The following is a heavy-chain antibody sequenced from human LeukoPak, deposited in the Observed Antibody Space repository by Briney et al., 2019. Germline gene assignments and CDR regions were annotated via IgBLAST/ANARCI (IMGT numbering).Heavy chain of an antibody. V-gene: IGHV3-53*01. CDR3: ARETTINYYDSSGYYLYYYMDV. CDR1: RLTVSSNY. J-gene: IGHJ6*03. Sequence: GGSMRLSCAAYRLTVSSNYMSWDRQAPGKGLEWVSVIYSGGSTYYAESAKGRFTISRDNSKNTLYLQMNSLRAEDTAVYYCARETTINYYDSSGYYLYYYMDVWGKGTTVTVSS. D-gene: IGHD3-22*01. CDR2: IYSGGST.